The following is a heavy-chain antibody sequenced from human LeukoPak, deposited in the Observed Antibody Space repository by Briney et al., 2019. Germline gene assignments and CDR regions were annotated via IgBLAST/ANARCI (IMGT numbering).Heavy chain of an antibody. CDR3: ARGLRGHYYYYMDV. J-gene: IGHJ6*03. V-gene: IGHV4-34*01. Sequence: PSETLSLTCAVYGGSFSGYYWGWIRQPPGKGLEWIGEINHSGSTNYNPSLKSRVTISVDTSKNQFSLKLSSVTAADTAVYYCARGLRGHYYYYMDVWGKGTTVTVSS. CDR1: GGSFSGYY. CDR2: INHSGST.